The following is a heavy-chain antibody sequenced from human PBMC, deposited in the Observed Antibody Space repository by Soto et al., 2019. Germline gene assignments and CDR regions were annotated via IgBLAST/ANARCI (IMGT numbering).Heavy chain of an antibody. D-gene: IGHD3-10*01. CDR1: GSTFSTYS. CDR2: LSSSSYI. J-gene: IGHJ6*02. CDR3: ARDYYHTRGTQIMDV. Sequence: GGSLRLSCAASGSTFSTYSMNWVRQAPGKGLEWVSSLSSSSYIYYADSVKGRFTISRDNAENSLYLQMNSLRAEDTAVYYCARDYYHTRGTQIMDVWGRGTTVTVSS. V-gene: IGHV3-21*01.